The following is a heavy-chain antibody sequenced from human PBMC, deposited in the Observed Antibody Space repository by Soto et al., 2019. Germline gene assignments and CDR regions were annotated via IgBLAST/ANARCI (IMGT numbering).Heavy chain of an antibody. CDR1: GFTVSSYY. V-gene: IGHV3-53*01. D-gene: IGHD2-15*01. CDR2: IYSGGST. Sequence: PGGSLRLSCAASGFTVSSYYMSWVRQAPGKGLEWVSVIYSGGSTYYADSVKGRFTISRDNSKNTLYLQMNSLRAEDTAVYYCARAYQLDIVVGYYFDYWGQGTLVTVSS. CDR3: ARAYQLDIVVGYYFDY. J-gene: IGHJ4*02.